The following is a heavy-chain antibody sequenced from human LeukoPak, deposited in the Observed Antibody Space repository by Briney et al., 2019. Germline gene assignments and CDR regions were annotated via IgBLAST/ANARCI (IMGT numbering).Heavy chain of an antibody. Sequence: GGSLRLSCAASGFTFSDYYMSWIRQAPGKGLEWVSYISSSGSTIYYADSVKGRFTISRDNAKNSLYLQMNSLRAEDTAVYYCARGGHYDSVWGRYRQKDGFDYWGQGTLVTVSS. CDR1: GFTFSDYY. D-gene: IGHD3-16*02. CDR3: ARGGHYDSVWGRYRQKDGFDY. J-gene: IGHJ4*02. V-gene: IGHV3-11*04. CDR2: ISSSGSTI.